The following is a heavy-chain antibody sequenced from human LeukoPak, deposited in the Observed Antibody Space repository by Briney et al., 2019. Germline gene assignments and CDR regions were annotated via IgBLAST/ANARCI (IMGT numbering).Heavy chain of an antibody. D-gene: IGHD6-13*01. CDR1: GGTFSSYA. J-gene: IGHJ4*02. CDR3: ARDRASSSWFDY. Sequence: SSVKVSCKASGGTFSSYAISWVRQAPGQGLEWMGGIIPIFGTANYAQKFQGRVTITTDESTSTAYMELSSLRSEDTAVYYCARDRASSSWFDYWGQGTLVTVSS. CDR2: IIPIFGTA. V-gene: IGHV1-69*05.